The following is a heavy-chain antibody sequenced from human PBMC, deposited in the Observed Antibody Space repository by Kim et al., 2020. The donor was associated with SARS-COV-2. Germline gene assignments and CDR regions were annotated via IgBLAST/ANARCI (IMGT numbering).Heavy chain of an antibody. CDR2: IYYSGST. Sequence: SETLSLTCTVSGGSISTSTYYWGWIRQPPGKGLEWIGTIYYSGSTYYNPSLKSRVTISVDTSKNQFSLKLSSVTAADTAVYYCARHPKWFGDPTRMDVWGHGTTVTVSS. CDR1: GGSISTSTYY. V-gene: IGHV4-39*01. CDR3: ARHPKWFGDPTRMDV. J-gene: IGHJ6*02. D-gene: IGHD3-10*01.